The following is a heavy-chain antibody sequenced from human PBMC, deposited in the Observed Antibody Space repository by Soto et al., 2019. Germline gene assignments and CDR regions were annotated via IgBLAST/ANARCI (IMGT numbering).Heavy chain of an antibody. CDR1: GFTFSSYG. D-gene: IGHD3-22*01. CDR2: ISYDGSNK. CDR3: AKDRVGDSSGYSYYYGMDV. J-gene: IGHJ6*02. Sequence: QVQLVESGGGVVQPGRSLRLSCAASGFTFSSYGMHWVRQAPGKGLEWVAVISYDGSNKYYADSVKGRFTISRDNSKNTLYLQMNSLRAEDTAVYYCAKDRVGDSSGYSYYYGMDVWGRGTTVTVSS. V-gene: IGHV3-30*18.